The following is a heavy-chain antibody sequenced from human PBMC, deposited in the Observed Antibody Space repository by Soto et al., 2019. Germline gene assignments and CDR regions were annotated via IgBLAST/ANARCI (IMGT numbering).Heavy chain of an antibody. Sequence: GGSLRLSCAASGFIFSGYGMHWGRQAPGKGLEWVAIISYDGSNTYYADSVKGRFTISRDNSKNTLYRQMNSLRAEDTAVYYLGSVLHPGWSDLDYWGQGTLVTVSS. V-gene: IGHV3-30*03. D-gene: IGHD2-15*01. CDR2: ISYDGSNT. J-gene: IGHJ4*02. CDR3: GSVLHPGWSDLDY. CDR1: GFIFSGYG.